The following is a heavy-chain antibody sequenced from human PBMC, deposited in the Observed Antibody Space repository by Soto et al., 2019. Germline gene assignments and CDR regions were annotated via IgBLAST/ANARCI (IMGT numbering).Heavy chain of an antibody. V-gene: IGHV1-69*13. CDR2: IIPIFGTA. Sequence: SVKVSCKASGGTFSSYAISWVRQAPGQGLEWMGGIIPIFGTANYAQKFQGRVTITADESTSTAYMELSSLRSEETAVYYCAREMVYYYDSSGYPRGAFDIWGQGTMVTVSS. D-gene: IGHD3-22*01. J-gene: IGHJ3*02. CDR3: AREMVYYYDSSGYPRGAFDI. CDR1: GGTFSSYA.